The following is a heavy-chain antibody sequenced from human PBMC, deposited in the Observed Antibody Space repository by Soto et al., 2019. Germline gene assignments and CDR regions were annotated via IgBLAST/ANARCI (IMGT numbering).Heavy chain of an antibody. CDR1: GGSISSSSYY. Sequence: SETLSLTCNVSGGSISSSSYYWGWIRQPPGKGLEWIGSIYYSGSTYYNPSLKSRVTISVDTSKNQFSLKLSSVTAADTAVYYCARAEIEEGAYCSGGRRYWYYYGMDVWGQGTT. D-gene: IGHD2-15*01. V-gene: IGHV4-39*01. CDR3: ARAEIEEGAYCSGGRRYWYYYGMDV. J-gene: IGHJ6*02. CDR2: IYYSGST.